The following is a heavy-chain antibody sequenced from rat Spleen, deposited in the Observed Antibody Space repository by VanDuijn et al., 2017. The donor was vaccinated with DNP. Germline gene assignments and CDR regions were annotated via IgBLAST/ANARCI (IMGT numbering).Heavy chain of an antibody. CDR1: XFTXXXYY. CDR2: IRDKGGTP. CDR3: AREGDYGGYSAKFDY. Sequence: EVLLVESDGGLVXXXRSXXLSCAVXXFTXXXYYXXXVRXXPAKGLEWGSTIRDKGGTPYYRDSVKGRFTISRDNAKSTLYLQMDSLRSEDTATHYCAREGDYGGYSAKFDYWGQGVMVTVSS. J-gene: IGHJ2*01. D-gene: IGHD1-11*01. V-gene: IGHV5-29*01.